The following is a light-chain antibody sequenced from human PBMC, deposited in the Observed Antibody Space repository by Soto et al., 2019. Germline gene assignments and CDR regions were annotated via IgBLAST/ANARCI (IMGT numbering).Light chain of an antibody. Sequence: QSALTQPPSASGSPGQSVTISCTGTSSDVGGYNYVSWYQQHPGKAPKLMIYEVSKRPSGVPDRFSGSKSGNTASLTVSGLQAEDEADYYCTSNAGINNVVFGGGIKLTVL. CDR2: EVS. CDR1: SSDVGGYNY. CDR3: TSNAGINNVV. V-gene: IGLV2-8*01. J-gene: IGLJ2*01.